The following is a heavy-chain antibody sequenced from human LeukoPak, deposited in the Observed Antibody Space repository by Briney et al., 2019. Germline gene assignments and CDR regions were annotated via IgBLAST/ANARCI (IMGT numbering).Heavy chain of an antibody. J-gene: IGHJ4*02. V-gene: IGHV3-30*18. Sequence: GGSLRLSCAASAFTFSSYAMHWVRQAPGKGLEWVAAISYDGADKYYADSVKGRFTISRGNSKNTLYLIMNSLRAEDTAVCSCAKALLRYFDWHFDYWGQGTLVTVSS. D-gene: IGHD3-9*01. CDR1: AFTFSSYA. CDR3: AKALLRYFDWHFDY. CDR2: ISYDGADK.